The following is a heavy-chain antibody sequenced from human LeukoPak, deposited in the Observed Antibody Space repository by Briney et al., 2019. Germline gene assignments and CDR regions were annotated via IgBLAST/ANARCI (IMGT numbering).Heavy chain of an antibody. Sequence: GSLRLSFAASGFTFSSYAMTWVRQAPGKGLEWVSVISGSGGRTYYADSVKGRFTISRDNSKNTLYLQMSSLRAEDTAVYYCAKDRGGGNLDFDYWGQGTLVTVSS. CDR3: AKDRGGGNLDFDY. V-gene: IGHV3-23*01. CDR2: ISGSGGRT. J-gene: IGHJ4*02. CDR1: GFTFSSYA. D-gene: IGHD2-15*01.